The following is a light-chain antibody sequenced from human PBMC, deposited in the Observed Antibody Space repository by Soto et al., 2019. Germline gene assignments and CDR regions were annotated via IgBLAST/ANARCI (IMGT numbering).Light chain of an antibody. CDR1: QGIRNY. J-gene: IGKJ2*01. Sequence: DIQMTQSPFSLSASVGDRVTITCRASQGIRNYLGWFQQKPGEAPTRLIHATSSLEGGVPSRFRGSGSWTEFTLTISSLQPEEFATYYCLHHNSYPYTFGQGTQLEIK. V-gene: IGKV1-17*01. CDR2: ATS. CDR3: LHHNSYPYT.